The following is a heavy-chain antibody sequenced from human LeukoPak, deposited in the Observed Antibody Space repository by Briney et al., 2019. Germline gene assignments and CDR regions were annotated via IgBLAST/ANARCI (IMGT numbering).Heavy chain of an antibody. CDR1: GGSFSGYY. J-gene: IGHJ4*02. V-gene: IGHV4-34*01. CDR2: INHSGST. D-gene: IGHD4-17*01. CDR3: ARSAVTTQLDY. Sequence: SETLSLTCAVYGGSFSGYYWSWIRQPPGKGLEWIGEINHSGSTNYNPSLKSRVTTSVDTSKNQFSLKPSSVTAADTAVYYCARSAVTTQLDYWGQGTLVTVPS.